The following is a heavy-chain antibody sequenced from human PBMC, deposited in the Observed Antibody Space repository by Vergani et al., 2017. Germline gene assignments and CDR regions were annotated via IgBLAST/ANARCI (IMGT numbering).Heavy chain of an antibody. CDR1: GFTVSSNY. CDR3: ARPRMGWKGFEDAFDI. J-gene: IGHJ3*02. D-gene: IGHD3-9*01. CDR2: IYSGGNT. V-gene: IGHV3-53*04. Sequence: EVQLVESGGGLVQPGGSLRLSCAASGFTVSSNYMSWVRQAPGKGLEWVSVIYSGGNTYYADSVKGRFTISRHNSKNTLYLQMNSLRAEDTAVYYCARPRMGWKGFEDAFDIWGQGTMVTVSS.